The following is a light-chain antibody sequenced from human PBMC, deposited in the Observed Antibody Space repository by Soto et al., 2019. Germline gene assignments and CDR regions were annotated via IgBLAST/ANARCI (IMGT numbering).Light chain of an antibody. CDR3: SSYVGSNRL. V-gene: IGLV2-8*01. J-gene: IGLJ3*02. CDR1: SSDFGRYNY. Sequence: QSALTQPPSASGSPGQSVTISCTGASSDFGRYNYVSWYQQHPGKAPKLIIFEVNKRPSGVPDRFSGSKSGNTASLTVSGLQTEDEADYYCSSYVGSNRLFGGGTQLTVL. CDR2: EVN.